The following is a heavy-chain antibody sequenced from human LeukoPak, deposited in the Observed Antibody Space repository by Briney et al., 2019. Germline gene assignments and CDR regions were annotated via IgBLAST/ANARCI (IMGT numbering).Heavy chain of an antibody. D-gene: IGHD3-22*01. CDR2: INPNSGRT. CDR1: GYTFTGYY. J-gene: IGHJ3*02. Sequence: GASVKVSCKASGYTFTGYYMHWVRQAPGQGLEWMGWINPNSGRTNYAQKFQGRVTMTRGTSISTAYMELSRLRSDDTAVYYCARVLGTYYHDSSGYYYVRASAFDIWGQGTMVTVSS. V-gene: IGHV1-2*02. CDR3: ARVLGTYYHDSSGYYYVRASAFDI.